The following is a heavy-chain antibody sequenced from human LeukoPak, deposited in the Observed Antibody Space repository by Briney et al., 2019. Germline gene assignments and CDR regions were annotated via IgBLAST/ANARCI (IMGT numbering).Heavy chain of an antibody. CDR2: INHSGST. D-gene: IGHD3-10*01. Sequence: PSETLSLTCAVYGGSFSGYYWSWIRQPPGKGLKWIGEINHSGSTNYNPSLKSRVTISVDTSKNQFSLKLSSVTAADTAVYYCARRIRKIYGSGSRRFDYWGQGTLVTVSS. CDR1: GGSFSGYY. J-gene: IGHJ4*02. CDR3: ARRIRKIYGSGSRRFDY. V-gene: IGHV4-34*01.